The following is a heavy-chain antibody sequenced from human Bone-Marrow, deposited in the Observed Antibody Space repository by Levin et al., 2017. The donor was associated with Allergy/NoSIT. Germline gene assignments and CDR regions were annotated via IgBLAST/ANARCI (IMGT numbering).Heavy chain of an antibody. CDR1: GYTFTSYW. D-gene: IGHD5-24*01. V-gene: IGHV5-51*01. J-gene: IGHJ1*01. Sequence: LGESLKISCEASGYTFTSYWIAWVREMPGKGLECVGIIYPGDSDTRYSPSVHGQVTISADKSINTAYLHWSSLKASDSAIYYCARVEMAKTTVQYWGQGTLVTVSS. CDR3: ARVEMAKTTVQY. CDR2: IYPGDSDT.